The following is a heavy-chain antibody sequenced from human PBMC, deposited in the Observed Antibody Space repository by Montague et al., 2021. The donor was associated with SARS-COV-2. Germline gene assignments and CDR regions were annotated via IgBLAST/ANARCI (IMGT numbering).Heavy chain of an antibody. J-gene: IGHJ4*02. CDR1: GDSVSSNSVA. CDR3: VRYSGWFYFDF. Sequence: CAISGDSVSSNSVAWSWIRQSPSSGLEWLGRTYYRSKRYSDYAPSVRGRLTVNPDASKNEFSLELNYVTPEDTAVYYCVRYSGWFYFDFWGQGTLVTVSS. D-gene: IGHD6-19*01. CDR2: TYYRSKRYS. V-gene: IGHV6-1*01.